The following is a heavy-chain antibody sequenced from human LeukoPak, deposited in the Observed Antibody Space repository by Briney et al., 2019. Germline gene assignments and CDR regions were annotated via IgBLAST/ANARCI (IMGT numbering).Heavy chain of an antibody. CDR1: GGSISSSSYY. D-gene: IGHD6-19*01. CDR3: ARRQLEKIAVADWFDP. J-gene: IGHJ5*02. V-gene: IGHV4-39*01. Sequence: SETLSLTCTVSGGSISSSSYYWGWIRQPPGKGLEWIGSIYYSGSTYYNPSLKSRVTISVDTSKNQFSPKLSSVTAADTAVYYCARRQLEKIAVADWFDPWGQGTLVTVSS. CDR2: IYYSGST.